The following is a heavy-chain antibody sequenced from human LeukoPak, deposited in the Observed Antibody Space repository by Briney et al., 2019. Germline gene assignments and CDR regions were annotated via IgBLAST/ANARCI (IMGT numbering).Heavy chain of an antibody. D-gene: IGHD3-9*01. CDR2: ISSSSSYI. CDR1: GFTFSSYS. J-gene: IGHJ4*02. Sequence: AGGSLRLSCAASGFTFSSYSMNWVRQAPGKGLEWVSSISSSSSYIYYADSVKGRFTISRDNAKNSLYLQMDSLRAEDTAVYYCVRLSGGYFDWLEDYWGQGTLVTVSS. V-gene: IGHV3-21*01. CDR3: VRLSGGYFDWLEDY.